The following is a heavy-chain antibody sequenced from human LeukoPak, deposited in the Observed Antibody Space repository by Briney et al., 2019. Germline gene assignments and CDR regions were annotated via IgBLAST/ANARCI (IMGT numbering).Heavy chain of an antibody. CDR1: GFTFSSYS. J-gene: IGHJ4*02. CDR3: ARESSPGYSYGYPLAY. Sequence: GGSLRLSCAASGFTFSSYSMNWVRQAPGKGLEWFSSISSSSSYIYYADSVKGRFTISRDNAKNSLYLQMNSLRADDTAVYYCARESSPGYSYGYPLAYWGQGTLVTVSS. D-gene: IGHD5-18*01. CDR2: ISSSSSYI. V-gene: IGHV3-21*01.